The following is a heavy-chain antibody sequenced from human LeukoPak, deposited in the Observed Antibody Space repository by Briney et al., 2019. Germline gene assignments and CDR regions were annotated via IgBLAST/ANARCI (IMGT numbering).Heavy chain of an antibody. CDR3: ARRKGRLLWFGEERYDYVWGSYRSHFDY. J-gene: IGHJ4*02. V-gene: IGHV4-59*12. CDR1: SGSISSYY. Sequence: TPSETLSFTCTVSSGSISSYYWSWIRQPPGKGLEWIGHIYYSGSINDNPSLKSRVTISVDTSKNQFSLKLSSVTAADTAVYYCARRKGRLLWFGEERYDYVWGSYRSHFDYWGQGTLVTVSS. CDR2: IYYSGSI. D-gene: IGHD3-16*02.